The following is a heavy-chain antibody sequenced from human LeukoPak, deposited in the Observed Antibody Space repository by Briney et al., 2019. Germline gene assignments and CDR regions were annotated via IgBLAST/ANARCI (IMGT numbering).Heavy chain of an antibody. D-gene: IGHD3-10*01. J-gene: IGHJ5*02. Sequence: SETLSLTCAVYGGSLSGYYWSWIRQPPGKGLEWIGEINHSGSTNYNPSLKSRVTISVDTSKNQFSLKLSSVTAADTAVYYCARVGRNGLGSPWGQGTLVTVSS. CDR3: ARVGRNGLGSP. CDR1: GGSLSGYY. V-gene: IGHV4-34*01. CDR2: INHSGST.